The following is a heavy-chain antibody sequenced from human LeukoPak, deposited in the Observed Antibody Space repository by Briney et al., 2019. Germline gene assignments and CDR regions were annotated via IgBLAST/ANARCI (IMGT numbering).Heavy chain of an antibody. D-gene: IGHD1-14*01. J-gene: IGHJ6*02. V-gene: IGHV3-7*04. Sequence: GGSLRLSCAASGFTFSSYWMSWVRQAPGKGLEWVANIKQDGSEKYYVDSVKGRFTISRDNAKNSLYLQMNSLRAEDTAVYYCARVGMSSVLLAPLLYYYYGMDVWGQGTTVTVSS. CDR1: GFTFSSYW. CDR2: IKQDGSEK. CDR3: ARVGMSSVLLAPLLYYYYGMDV.